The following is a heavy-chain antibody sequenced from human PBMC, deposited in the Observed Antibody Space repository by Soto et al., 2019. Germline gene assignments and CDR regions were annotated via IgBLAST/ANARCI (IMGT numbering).Heavy chain of an antibody. CDR2: FYRGGST. CDR1: GFSVSDSS. J-gene: IGHJ6*02. CDR3: ARDLGWNELLNTYNYGMDV. Sequence: EVQLVETAGGLIQPGGSLRLSCEVTGFSVSDSSMSWVRQAPGKGLERVSVFYRGGSTDYADSVKGRATVSRDTFKNSLLLQTDSATVDDTAVYCCARDLGWNELLNTYNYGMDVWGQGTTVTVS. D-gene: IGHD1-1*01. V-gene: IGHV3-53*02.